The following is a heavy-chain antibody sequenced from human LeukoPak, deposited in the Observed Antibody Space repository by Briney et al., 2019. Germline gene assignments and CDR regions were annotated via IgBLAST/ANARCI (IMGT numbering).Heavy chain of an antibody. CDR1: GGSISSHY. V-gene: IGHV4-59*11. J-gene: IGHJ5*02. CDR2: IYYSGST. Sequence: SETLSLTCSVAGGSISSHYWSWIRQPPGKGLEWIGYIYYSGSTKYNPSLKSRVTISVDTSKNQFSLKLSSVTAADTAVYYCARGGTTVTPGLLWFDPWGQGTLVTVSS. D-gene: IGHD4-17*01. CDR3: ARGGTTVTPGLLWFDP.